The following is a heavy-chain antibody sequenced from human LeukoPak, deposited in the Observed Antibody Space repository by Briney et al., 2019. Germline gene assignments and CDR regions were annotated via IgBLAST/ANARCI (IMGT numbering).Heavy chain of an antibody. V-gene: IGHV4-39*07. J-gene: IGHJ5*02. D-gene: IGHD3-10*01. CDR2: IYYSGST. CDR3: ARGGFYGSGNDFRFDP. CDR1: GGSISSSSYY. Sequence: SETLSLTCTVSGGSISSSSYYWGWIRQPPGKGLEWIGSIYYSGSTYYNPSLKSRVTISVDTSKNQFSLKLSSVTAADTAVYYCARGGFYGSGNDFRFDPWGQGTLVTVSS.